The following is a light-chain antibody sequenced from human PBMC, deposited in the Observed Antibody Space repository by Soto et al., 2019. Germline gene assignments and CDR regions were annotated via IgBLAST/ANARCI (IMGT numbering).Light chain of an antibody. J-gene: IGKJ1*01. V-gene: IGKV3-15*01. CDR1: QSVSSN. Sequence: EIVMTQSPATLSVSPGERATLSCRASQSVSSNLAWYQQKPGQAPRLLIYGASTRATGIPARFSGSGSGTEFTLTISGLQSEDFAVYYCQQYNSGTFGQGTKVEIK. CDR3: QQYNSGT. CDR2: GAS.